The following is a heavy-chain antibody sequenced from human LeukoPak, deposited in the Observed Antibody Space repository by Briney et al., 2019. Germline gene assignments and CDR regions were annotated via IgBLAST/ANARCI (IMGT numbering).Heavy chain of an antibody. CDR1: GFTFDDYG. J-gene: IGHJ4*02. D-gene: IGHD2-15*01. V-gene: IGHV3-9*01. Sequence: PGGSLRLSCVASGFTFDDYGMHWVRQPPGKGLEWVSGISWNSGSIVYADSVKGRFTISRDNAKKSLYLQMNSLRAEDTAVYYCAKEGRYCSGGSCYLDYWGQGTLVTVSS. CDR3: AKEGRYCSGGSCYLDY. CDR2: ISWNSGSI.